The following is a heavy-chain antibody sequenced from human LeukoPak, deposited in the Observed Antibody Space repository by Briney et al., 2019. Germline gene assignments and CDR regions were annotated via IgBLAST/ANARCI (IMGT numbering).Heavy chain of an antibody. V-gene: IGHV1-46*01. J-gene: IGHJ5*02. CDR3: ARAPSSSWYRSFRWFDP. D-gene: IGHD6-13*01. CDR1: GYTFTSYY. Sequence: ASVKVSCKASGYTFTSYYMHWVRQATGQGLEWMGIINPSGGSTSYAQKFQGRVTMTRDTSTSTVYMELSSLRSEDTAVYYCARAPSSSWYRSFRWFDPWGQGTLVTVSS. CDR2: INPSGGST.